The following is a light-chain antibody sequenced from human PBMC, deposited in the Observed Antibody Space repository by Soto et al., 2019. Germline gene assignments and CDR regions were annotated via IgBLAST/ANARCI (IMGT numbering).Light chain of an antibody. Sequence: DIMMTQSPLSLPFTPPDPSSISCRSSQSLLHSNGYNYLDWYLQKPGQSPQLLIYLGSNRASGVPDRFSGSGSGTDFTLKISRVEAEDVGVYYCMQALQTPITFGQGTRLEIK. CDR1: QSLLHSNGYNY. CDR3: MQALQTPIT. CDR2: LGS. V-gene: IGKV2-28*01. J-gene: IGKJ5*01.